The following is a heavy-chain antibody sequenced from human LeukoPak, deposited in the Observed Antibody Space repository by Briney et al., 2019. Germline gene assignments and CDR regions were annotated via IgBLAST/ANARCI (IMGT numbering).Heavy chain of an antibody. CDR3: ARVRYSSSWRAFDI. Sequence: SETLSLTCAVSGGSISSGGYSWSWIRQPPGRGLEWIGYIYHSGSTYYNPSLKSRVTISVDTSKNQFSLKLSSVTAADTAVYYCARVRYSSSWRAFDIWGQGTMVTVSS. CDR1: GGSISSGGYS. D-gene: IGHD6-13*01. J-gene: IGHJ3*02. CDR2: IYHSGST. V-gene: IGHV4-30-2*01.